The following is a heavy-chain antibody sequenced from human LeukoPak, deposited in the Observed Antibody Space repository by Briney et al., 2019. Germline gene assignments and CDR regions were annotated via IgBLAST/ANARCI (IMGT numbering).Heavy chain of an antibody. CDR3: AKDKGSSSWYYYYGMDV. CDR2: ISWNSGSI. CDR1: GFTFDDYA. D-gene: IGHD6-13*01. V-gene: IGHV3-9*01. J-gene: IGHJ6*02. Sequence: GGSLRLSCAASGFTFDDYAMHWVRQAPGKGLEWVSGISWNSGSIGYADSVKGRFTIPRDNAKNSLYLQMNSLRAEDTALYYCAKDKGSSSWYYYYGMDVWGQGTTVTVSS.